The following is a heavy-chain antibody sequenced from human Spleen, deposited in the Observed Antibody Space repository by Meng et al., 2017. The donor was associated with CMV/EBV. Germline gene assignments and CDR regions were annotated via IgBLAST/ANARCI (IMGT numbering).Heavy chain of an antibody. J-gene: IGHJ5*02. CDR1: GGTFSTYA. CDR3: ARALSSSTGGWFDP. V-gene: IGHV1-69*12. D-gene: IGHD6-6*01. CDR2: IIPIFGTT. Sequence: QVQLVQSGAGVKKPGSSVKVSCKASGGTFSTYAISWVRQAPGQGLEWMGGIIPIFGTTNYAQRFQGRVTLIADESTSTVYMELSSLRSEDTALYYCARALSSSTGGWFDPWGQGTLVTVSS.